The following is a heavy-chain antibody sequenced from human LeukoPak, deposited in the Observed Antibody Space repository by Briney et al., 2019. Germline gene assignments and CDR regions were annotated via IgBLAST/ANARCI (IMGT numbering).Heavy chain of an antibody. CDR1: GFTFSSYS. V-gene: IGHV3-21*01. CDR3: ARSIAVAGTY. D-gene: IGHD6-19*01. Sequence: GGSLRLSCAASGFTFSSYSMNWVRQAPGKGLEWVSSISSSSSYIYYADSVKGRFTISRGNAKNSLYLQMNSLRAEDTAVYYCARSIAVAGTYWGQGTLVTVSS. J-gene: IGHJ4*02. CDR2: ISSSSSYI.